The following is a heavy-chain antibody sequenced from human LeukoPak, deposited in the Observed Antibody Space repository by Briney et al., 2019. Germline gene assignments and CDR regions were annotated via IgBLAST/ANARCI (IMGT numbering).Heavy chain of an antibody. CDR3: ARVQGMGGYFLIDF. D-gene: IGHD3-22*01. Sequence: SETLSLTCTVSGGSISSGGYYWSWIRQPPGKGLEWIGYIYYSGNTNYNPSLKSRVTISVDTSKNQLSLRLNSVTAADTAVYYCARVQGMGGYFLIDFWGQGTLVTVSS. CDR1: GGSISSGGYY. J-gene: IGHJ4*02. V-gene: IGHV4-61*08. CDR2: IYYSGNT.